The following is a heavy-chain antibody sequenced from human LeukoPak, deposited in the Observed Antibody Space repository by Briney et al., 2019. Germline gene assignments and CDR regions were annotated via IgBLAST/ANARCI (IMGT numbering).Heavy chain of an antibody. D-gene: IGHD2-15*01. CDR3: ARIHRYCSGGACYVLDN. V-gene: IGHV4-59*02. CDR2: VYYSGST. CDR1: GSSVSGYY. Sequence: SETLSLTCVVSGSSVSGYYWGWIRQPPGRGLEWIGYVYYSGSTNYNPSFKSRITISVDTSRNQFSLQLSSVTAADTAVYYCARIHRYCSGGACYVLDNWGQGTLVAVSS. J-gene: IGHJ4*02.